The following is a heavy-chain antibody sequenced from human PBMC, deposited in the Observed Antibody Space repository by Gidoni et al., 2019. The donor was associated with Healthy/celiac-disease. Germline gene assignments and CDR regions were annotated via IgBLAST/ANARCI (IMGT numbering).Heavy chain of an antibody. Sequence: EVQLVQSGAEVKKPGESLKISCKGSGYSFTSYWIGWVRQMPGKGLEWMGIIYPGDSDTGYSPSFQGQVTISADKSISTAYLQWSSLKASDTAMYYCARLRGSSSFYYYYGMDVWGQGTTVTVSS. CDR2: IYPGDSDT. V-gene: IGHV5-51*01. CDR3: ARLRGSSSFYYYYGMDV. D-gene: IGHD6-6*01. J-gene: IGHJ6*02. CDR1: GYSFTSYW.